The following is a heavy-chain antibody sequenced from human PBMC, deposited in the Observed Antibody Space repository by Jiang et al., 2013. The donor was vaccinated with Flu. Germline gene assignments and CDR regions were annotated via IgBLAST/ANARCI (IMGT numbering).Heavy chain of an antibody. D-gene: IGHD6-19*01. V-gene: IGHV1-2*04. CDR3: TRGQSVSSTGWYRRWFDP. J-gene: IGHJ5*02. CDR1: GYTFTGYY. Sequence: SGAEVKKPGASVKVSCKASGYTFTGYYLHWVRQAPGQGLEWVGWIDPKSGGTKYAQKFQGWVTMTRDTAISTAYMELSRLKSDDTALYYCTRGQSVSSTGWYRRWFDPWGQGTLVTVSS. CDR2: IDPKSGGT.